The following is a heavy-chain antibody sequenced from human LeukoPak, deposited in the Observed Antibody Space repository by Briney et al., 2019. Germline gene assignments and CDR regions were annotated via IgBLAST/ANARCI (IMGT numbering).Heavy chain of an antibody. CDR3: ATGRDFDL. Sequence: GGSLRLSCAGSGFTFSNAWMNWVRQAPGKGQEGVGRIKSKPDGETTDYAAPVKGRFTISRDDSKNMVYVQMNSLKTEDTAVYYCATGRDFDLWGRGTLVTVSS. V-gene: IGHV3-15*01. CDR2: IKSKPDGETT. CDR1: GFTFSNAW. J-gene: IGHJ2*01.